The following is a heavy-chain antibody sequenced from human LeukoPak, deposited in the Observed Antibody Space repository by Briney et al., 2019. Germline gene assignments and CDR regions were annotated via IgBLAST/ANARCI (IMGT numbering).Heavy chain of an antibody. V-gene: IGHV1-46*01. D-gene: IGHD2-15*01. CDR2: INPSGGST. CDR1: GYTFSRYY. Sequence: ASVKVSCKASGYTFSRYYMQWVRQAPGQGLEWMGVINPSGGSTSYAQKFQGRVTMTTDTSTSTAYMELRSLRSDDTAVYYCARGYCSGGSCPGDWFDPWGQGTLVTVSS. J-gene: IGHJ5*02. CDR3: ARGYCSGGSCPGDWFDP.